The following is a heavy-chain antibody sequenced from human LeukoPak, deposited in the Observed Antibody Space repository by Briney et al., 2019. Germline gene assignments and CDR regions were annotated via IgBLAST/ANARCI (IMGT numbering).Heavy chain of an antibody. CDR2: IFYSGST. V-gene: IGHV4-39*07. Sequence: SETLSLTCTVSGGSISTSNYYWGWIRQPPGKGLEWIGNIFYSGSTYYSPSLKSRVTISLDTSRNQFSLKLNSVTAADTAVYYCARSEVRKWFGVLKYFDYWGQGTLVTVSS. J-gene: IGHJ4*02. D-gene: IGHD3-10*01. CDR3: ARSEVRKWFGVLKYFDY. CDR1: GGSISTSNYY.